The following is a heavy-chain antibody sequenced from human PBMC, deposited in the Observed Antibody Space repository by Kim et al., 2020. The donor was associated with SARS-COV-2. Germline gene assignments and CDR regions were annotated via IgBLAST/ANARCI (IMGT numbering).Heavy chain of an antibody. CDR1: GYTFTGYY. Sequence: ASVKVSCKASGYTFTGYYMHWVRQAPGQGLEWMGWINPNSGGTNYAQKFQGRVTMTRDTSISTAYMELSRLRSDDTAVYYCARVWEDYYDSSGYYYFDYWGQGTLVTVSS. V-gene: IGHV1-2*02. D-gene: IGHD3-22*01. CDR3: ARVWEDYYDSSGYYYFDY. CDR2: INPNSGGT. J-gene: IGHJ4*02.